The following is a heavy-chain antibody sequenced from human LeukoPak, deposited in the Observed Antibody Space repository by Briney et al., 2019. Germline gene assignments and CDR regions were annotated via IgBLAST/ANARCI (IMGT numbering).Heavy chain of an antibody. V-gene: IGHV3-23*01. Sequence: TGGSLRLSCAASGFTFTSYAMSWVRQAPGKGLEWVSAISGSGGSTYYADSVKGRFTISRDNAKNSLYLQTNSLRAEDTAVYYCARSDGYCSSTRCYNWFDPWGQGTLVTVSS. CDR2: ISGSGGST. J-gene: IGHJ5*02. CDR1: GFTFTSYA. D-gene: IGHD2-2*01. CDR3: ARSDGYCSSTRCYNWFDP.